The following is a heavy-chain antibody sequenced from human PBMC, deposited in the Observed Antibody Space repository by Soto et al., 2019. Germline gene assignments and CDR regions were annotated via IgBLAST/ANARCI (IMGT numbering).Heavy chain of an antibody. V-gene: IGHV3-23*01. CDR3: AKDGASGSYPPYYSFGMDV. CDR1: GFTFSSYA. D-gene: IGHD1-26*01. J-gene: IGHJ6*02. Sequence: AGGSLRLSCAASGFTFSSYAMSWVRQAPGKGLEWVSTISGSGGNAYYADSVKGRFSISRDNSKNTLRLQMTSLRADDTAVYYCAKDGASGSYPPYYSFGMDVWGQGTTVTVSS. CDR2: ISGSGGNA.